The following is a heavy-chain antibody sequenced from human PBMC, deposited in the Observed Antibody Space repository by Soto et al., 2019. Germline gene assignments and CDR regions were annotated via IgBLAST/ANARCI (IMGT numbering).Heavy chain of an antibody. CDR3: ARGEQWLSPFPHYYYGMDV. CDR1: GYTFTSYG. CDR2: ISAYNGNT. D-gene: IGHD6-19*01. V-gene: IGHV1-18*01. Sequence: QVQLVQSGAEVKKPGASVKVSCKASGYTFTSYGITWVRQAPGQGLEWMGWISAYNGNTNYAQKLQGRVTMTTDTSTSTAYMELRSLRSDDTAVYYCARGEQWLSPFPHYYYGMDVWGQGTTVTVSS. J-gene: IGHJ6*02.